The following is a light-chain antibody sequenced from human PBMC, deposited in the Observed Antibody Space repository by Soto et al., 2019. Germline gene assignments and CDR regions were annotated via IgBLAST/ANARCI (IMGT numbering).Light chain of an antibody. J-gene: IGLJ1*01. CDR3: SSYTSSSTYV. CDR2: DVT. Sequence: QSALTQPASVSGSPGQSIAIACTGTSSFVGAYDYVSWYQQHPGKAPTVMIYDVTNRPSGVSNRFSGSKSGNTASLTISGLQAEDEADYHCSSYTSSSTYVFGTGTKVTVL. CDR1: SSFVGAYDY. V-gene: IGLV2-14*01.